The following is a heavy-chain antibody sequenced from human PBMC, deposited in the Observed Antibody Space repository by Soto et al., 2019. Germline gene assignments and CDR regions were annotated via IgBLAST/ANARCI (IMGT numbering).Heavy chain of an antibody. Sequence: QVQLVESGGGVVQPGRSLRLSCAASGFTFRGYGMHWVRQAPGRGLEWVALISYDGSIKYYADSARGRFTISRDNSKNTLYLQMNSLRAEDTAVYYCANSEYSRYKNIDVWGQGTTVTVSS. CDR2: ISYDGSIK. CDR3: ANSEYSRYKNIDV. V-gene: IGHV3-30*18. J-gene: IGHJ6*02. CDR1: GFTFRGYG. D-gene: IGHD5-18*01.